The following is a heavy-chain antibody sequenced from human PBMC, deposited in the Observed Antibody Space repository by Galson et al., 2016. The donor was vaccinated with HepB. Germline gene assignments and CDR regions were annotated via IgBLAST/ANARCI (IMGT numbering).Heavy chain of an antibody. Sequence: SLRLSCAASGFTFTTFAMHWVRQAPGKGLEWVADISYDGSDKNYGDSVKGRFTISRDNSKNTVYLQMSILRDEDTAAYYCARFSRGYLQAFDTWGQGTMVIISS. J-gene: IGHJ3*02. D-gene: IGHD3-22*01. CDR3: ARFSRGYLQAFDT. V-gene: IGHV3-30-3*01. CDR2: ISYDGSDK. CDR1: GFTFTTFA.